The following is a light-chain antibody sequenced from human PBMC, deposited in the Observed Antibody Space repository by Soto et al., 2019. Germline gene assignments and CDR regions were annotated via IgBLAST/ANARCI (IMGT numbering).Light chain of an antibody. CDR3: AAWDDSLNGVV. Sequence: QAVVTQPPSASGTPGQRVTISCSGSSSNIGSNTVNWYQQLPGTAPKLLIYSNNQRPSGVPDRCSGSTSGTSASLAISGFQSEDEADYYCAAWDDSLNGVVFGGGTKLTVL. CDR1: SSNIGSNT. V-gene: IGLV1-44*01. CDR2: SNN. J-gene: IGLJ2*01.